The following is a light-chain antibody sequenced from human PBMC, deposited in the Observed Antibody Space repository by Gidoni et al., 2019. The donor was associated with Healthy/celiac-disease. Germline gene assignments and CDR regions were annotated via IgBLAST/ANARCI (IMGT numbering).Light chain of an antibody. J-gene: IGLJ3*02. CDR1: ALPKHY. Sequence: SYELTQPPPVSVSPGQTARITCSGDALPKHYAYWYQQKPGQAPVLVIYKASERPSGIPERFSGSSSGTTVTLTISGVQAEDEADYYCQSANSSGSFWVFGGGTKLTVL. CDR2: KAS. V-gene: IGLV3-25*03. CDR3: QSANSSGSFWV.